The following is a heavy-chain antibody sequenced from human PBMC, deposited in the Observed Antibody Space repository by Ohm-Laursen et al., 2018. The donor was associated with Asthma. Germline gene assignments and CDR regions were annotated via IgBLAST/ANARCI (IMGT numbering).Heavy chain of an antibody. D-gene: IGHD4-17*01. Sequence: SETLSLTCPVSGGSISTYYWSWIRQPPGKGLEWIAYIYYSGSTNYNPSLKSRVTISVDTSKNQFSLKLSSVTAADTAVYYCARVAQTTVTTGYWYFDLWGRGTLVTVSS. V-gene: IGHV4-59*01. CDR1: GGSISTYY. CDR2: IYYSGST. J-gene: IGHJ2*01. CDR3: ARVAQTTVTTGYWYFDL.